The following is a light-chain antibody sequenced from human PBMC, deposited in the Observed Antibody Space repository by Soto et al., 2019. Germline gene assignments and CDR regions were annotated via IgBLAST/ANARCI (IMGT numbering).Light chain of an antibody. CDR2: GAS. CDR3: KQYGSSPA. J-gene: IGKJ1*01. CDR1: QSVSNN. Sequence: DIVMTQSPATLSVSPGERATTSCRASQSVSNNLAWYQQKPGQAPRLLIYGASSRATGIPDRFSGSGSGTDFTLTISRLEPEDFAVYYCKQYGSSPACGKGTKVAIK. V-gene: IGKV3-20*01.